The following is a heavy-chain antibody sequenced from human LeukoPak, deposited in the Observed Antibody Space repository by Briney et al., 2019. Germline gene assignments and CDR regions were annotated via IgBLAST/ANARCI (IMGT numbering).Heavy chain of an antibody. CDR2: FDPEDGET. V-gene: IGHV1-24*01. J-gene: IGHJ4*02. CDR3: ATEYSGYDRGVY. D-gene: IGHD5-12*01. Sequence: ASVKVSCKVSGCTLTELSMHWVRQAPGKGLEWMGGFDPEDGETIYAQKFQGRVTMTEDTSTDTAYMELSSLRSEDTAVYYCATEYSGYDRGVYWGQGTLVTVSS. CDR1: GCTLTELS.